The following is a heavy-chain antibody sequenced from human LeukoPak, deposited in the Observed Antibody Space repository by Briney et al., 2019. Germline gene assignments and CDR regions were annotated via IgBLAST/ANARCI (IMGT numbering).Heavy chain of an antibody. CDR1: GGSFSGYY. Sequence: SETLSLTCAVYGGSFSGYYWSWIRQPPGKGLEWIGEINHSGSTNYNPSLKSRVTISVDTSKNQFSLKLNSVTVADTAVYYCARVGQQLAFQYYYYMDVWGKGTTVTVSS. J-gene: IGHJ6*03. V-gene: IGHV4-34*01. D-gene: IGHD6-13*01. CDR3: ARVGQQLAFQYYYYMDV. CDR2: INHSGST.